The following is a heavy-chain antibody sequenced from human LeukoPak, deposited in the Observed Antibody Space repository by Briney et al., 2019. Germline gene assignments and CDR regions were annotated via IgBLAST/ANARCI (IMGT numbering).Heavy chain of an antibody. Sequence: SETLSLTCTVSGGSISSSSYYWGWIRQPPGKGLEWIGSIYYSGSTYYNPSLKSRVTISVDTSKNQFSLKLSSVTAADTAVYYCARLGGIAAIDYWGQGTLVTVSS. J-gene: IGHJ4*02. CDR3: ARLGGIAAIDY. CDR2: IYYSGST. CDR1: GGSISSSSYY. V-gene: IGHV4-39*01. D-gene: IGHD6-13*01.